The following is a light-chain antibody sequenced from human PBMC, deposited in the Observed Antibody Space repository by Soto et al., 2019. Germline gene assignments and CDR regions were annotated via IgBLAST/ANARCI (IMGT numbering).Light chain of an antibody. Sequence: EIQMTQSPSTLSASIGDRVTITCRASQSISRWLAWYQQKPGKAPKLLIHDASSLESGVPSRFSGSRSGTEFTLTISSLQPDDVSTYYCQQYNSFSERTFGQGTKVEIK. V-gene: IGKV1-5*01. CDR3: QQYNSFSERT. CDR1: QSISRW. J-gene: IGKJ1*01. CDR2: DAS.